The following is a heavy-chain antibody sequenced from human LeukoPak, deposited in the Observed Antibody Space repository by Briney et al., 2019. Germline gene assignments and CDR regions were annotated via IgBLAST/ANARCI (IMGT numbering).Heavy chain of an antibody. D-gene: IGHD4-17*01. Sequence: PSQTLSLTCTVSGGSISSGSYYWSWIRQPAGKGLEWIGHIYTSGSTNYSPSLKSRVTMSVDTSKNQFSLKLSSVTAADTAVYYCARDKPDYGDYSTSPAYYMDVWGKGTTVTVSS. J-gene: IGHJ6*03. CDR3: ARDKPDYGDYSTSPAYYMDV. CDR1: GGSISSGSYY. CDR2: IYTSGST. V-gene: IGHV4-61*09.